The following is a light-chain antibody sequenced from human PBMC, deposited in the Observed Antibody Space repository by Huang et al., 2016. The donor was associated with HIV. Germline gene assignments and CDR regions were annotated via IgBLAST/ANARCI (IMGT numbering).Light chain of an antibody. CDR2: YAS. CDR3: QQRTTFS. Sequence: EIVLTQSPAILSLSPGERATLSCRASRNLNTSLAWYQHKPGPAPRLLICYASHRAPGIPARFSGSGSGTDFTLTISSLEPEAFAVYYCQQRTTFSFGGGTKVEIK. CDR1: RNLNTS. J-gene: IGKJ4*01. V-gene: IGKV3-11*01.